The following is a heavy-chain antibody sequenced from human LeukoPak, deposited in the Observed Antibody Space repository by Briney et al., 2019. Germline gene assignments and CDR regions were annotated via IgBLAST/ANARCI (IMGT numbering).Heavy chain of an antibody. CDR3: ARHRSGWLQSSFDY. J-gene: IGHJ4*02. CDR2: IYYSGNT. Sequence: SETLSLTCTVSGVSISSSNSYWGWIRQPPGKGLEWIGSIYYSGNTYYNASLKSQVSISIDTSKNQFSLKLSSVTAADTAVYYCARHRSGWLQSSFDYWGQGTLVTVSS. D-gene: IGHD5-24*01. V-gene: IGHV4-39*01. CDR1: GVSISSSNSY.